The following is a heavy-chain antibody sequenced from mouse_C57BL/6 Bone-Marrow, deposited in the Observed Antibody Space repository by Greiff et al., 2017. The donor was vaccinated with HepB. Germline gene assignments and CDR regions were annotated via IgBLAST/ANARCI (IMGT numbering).Heavy chain of an antibody. CDR2: IHPNSGST. J-gene: IGHJ3*01. Sequence: QVQLQQPGAELVKPGASVKLSCKASGYTFTSYWMHWVKQRPGQGLEWIGMIHPNSGSTNYNEKFKSKATLTVDKSSSTAYMQLSSLTSEDSAVYYCAGWGGYVAWFAYWGQGTLVTVSA. V-gene: IGHV1-64*01. CDR1: GYTFTSYW. D-gene: IGHD2-2*01. CDR3: AGWGGYVAWFAY.